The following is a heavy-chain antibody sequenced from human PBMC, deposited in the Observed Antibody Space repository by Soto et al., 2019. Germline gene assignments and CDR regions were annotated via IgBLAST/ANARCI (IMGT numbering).Heavy chain of an antibody. D-gene: IGHD5-12*01. J-gene: IGHJ5*02. V-gene: IGHV4-34*02. CDR3: ARTDIVTTNWFDP. CDR2: INDRGST. Sequence: QVHLQQWGAGLLRPSETLSLTCAVYGESFIGYYWTWIRQPPGKGLEWIGEINDRGSTNYNPSLKSRVTMSIDTSKNQFSLKLSSVTAADTSVYYCARTDIVTTNWFDPWGQGTLVTVSA. CDR1: GESFIGYY.